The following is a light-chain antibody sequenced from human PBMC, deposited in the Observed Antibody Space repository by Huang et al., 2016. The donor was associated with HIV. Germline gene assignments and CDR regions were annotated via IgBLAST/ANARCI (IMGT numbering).Light chain of an antibody. CDR2: GAS. J-gene: IGKJ1*01. CDR1: QRVSSN. CDR3: QQYNNWPGT. V-gene: IGKV3-15*01. Sequence: EIVMTQSPAALSVSPGKRATLSCRASQRVSSNLAWYQQKPGQAPRLLIYGASTRATGIPDRFSGSGSGTEFTLTISSLQSEDFAVYYCQQYNNWPGTFGPGTKVEIK.